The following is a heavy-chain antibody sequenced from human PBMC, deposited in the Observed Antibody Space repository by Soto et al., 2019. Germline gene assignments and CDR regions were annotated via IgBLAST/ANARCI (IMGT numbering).Heavy chain of an antibody. J-gene: IGHJ6*02. CDR3: AREIGHDFWSGYYHGMDV. CDR2: IYYSGST. CDR1: GGSISSGGYY. V-gene: IGHV4-61*08. Sequence: SETLSLTCPVSGGSISSGGYYWSWIRQHPGKGLEWIGYIYYSGSTNYNPSLKSRVTISVDTSKNQFSLKLSSVTAADTAVYYCAREIGHDFWSGYYHGMDVWGQGTTVTVSS. D-gene: IGHD3-3*01.